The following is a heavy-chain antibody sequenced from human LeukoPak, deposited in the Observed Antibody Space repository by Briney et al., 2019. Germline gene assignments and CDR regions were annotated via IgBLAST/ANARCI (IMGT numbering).Heavy chain of an antibody. J-gene: IGHJ4*02. V-gene: IGHV3-23*01. CDR2: ISGSGGGT. Sequence: GGSLRLSCAASGFTFSNNAMSWVRQAPGKGLEWISTISGSGGGTYYADSVKGRFTISRDNSKNTLYLQMNSLRAEDTAVYYCAKDSHTSGYYFFDYWGQGTLVTVSS. CDR1: GFTFSNNA. D-gene: IGHD3-3*01. CDR3: AKDSHTSGYYFFDY.